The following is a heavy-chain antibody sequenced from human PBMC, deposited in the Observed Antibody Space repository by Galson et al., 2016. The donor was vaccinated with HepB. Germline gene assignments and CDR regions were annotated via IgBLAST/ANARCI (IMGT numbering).Heavy chain of an antibody. Sequence: SLRLSCAASGFPFSDYYMSWIRQAPGKGLEWVSYISATGSTRYYADSVKGRFTISRDNAKNSLYLQMNSLRAEDTAVYYCTRDGGLALWADFWGQGNLVTFSS. CDR1: GFPFSDYY. D-gene: IGHD4-23*01. V-gene: IGHV3-11*01. J-gene: IGHJ4*02. CDR2: ISATGSTR. CDR3: TRDGGLALWADF.